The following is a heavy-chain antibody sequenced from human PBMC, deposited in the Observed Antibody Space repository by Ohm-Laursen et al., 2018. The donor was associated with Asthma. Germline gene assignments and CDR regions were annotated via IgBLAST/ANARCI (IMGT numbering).Heavy chain of an antibody. Sequence: SVKVSCKASGYTFTSYAMHWVRQAPGQRLEWMGWINAGNGNTKYSQKFQGRVTITRDTSASTAYMELSSLRSEDTAVYYCARDRWDSFTYYYYGMDVWGQGTTVTVSS. CDR2: INAGNGNT. J-gene: IGHJ6*02. CDR3: ARDRWDSFTYYYYGMDV. CDR1: GYTFTSYA. V-gene: IGHV1-3*01. D-gene: IGHD1-26*01.